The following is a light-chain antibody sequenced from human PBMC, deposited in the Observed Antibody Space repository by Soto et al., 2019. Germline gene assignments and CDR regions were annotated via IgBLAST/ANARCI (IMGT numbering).Light chain of an antibody. V-gene: IGLV1-40*01. J-gene: IGLJ1*01. CDR3: QSYDSSLSAYV. CDR1: SSNIGAGYD. CDR2: GNN. Sequence: QSVLTQPPSVSGAPGQRVTISCTESSSNIGAGYDVHWYQQLPGTAPKLLIYGNNNRPSGVPDRFSGSKSDTSASLAITELQAEDEADYYCQSYDSSLSAYVFGPGTKLTVL.